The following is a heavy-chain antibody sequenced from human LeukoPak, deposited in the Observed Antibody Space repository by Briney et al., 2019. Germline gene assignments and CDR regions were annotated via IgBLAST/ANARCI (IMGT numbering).Heavy chain of an antibody. CDR2: INHSGYT. D-gene: IGHD3-10*01. V-gene: IGHV4-34*01. CDR1: GESFSDHY. CDR3: ARAAQLTEARGVFDI. Sequence: SETLSLTCAVSGESFSDHYWSWVRQPPGKGLEWIGEINHSGYTDYNPPLKSRVTISVDTSKNQFSLNLGSVTAADTAVYYCARAAQLTEARGVFDIWGQGTMVTVSS. J-gene: IGHJ3*02.